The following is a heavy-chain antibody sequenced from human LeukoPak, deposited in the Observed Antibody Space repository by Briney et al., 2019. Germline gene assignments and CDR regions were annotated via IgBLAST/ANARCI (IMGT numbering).Heavy chain of an antibody. J-gene: IGHJ4*02. CDR3: AKDRVDVVTAVLDY. Sequence: GGSLRLSCAASGFTVSSYWMSWVRQAPGKGLEWAANIKQDGSEKYYVDSVKGRFTTSRDNAKNSLYLEMNSLRADDTALYYCAKDRVDVVTAVLDYWGQGTLVTVSS. CDR1: GFTVSSYW. CDR2: IKQDGSEK. D-gene: IGHD2-21*02. V-gene: IGHV3-7*03.